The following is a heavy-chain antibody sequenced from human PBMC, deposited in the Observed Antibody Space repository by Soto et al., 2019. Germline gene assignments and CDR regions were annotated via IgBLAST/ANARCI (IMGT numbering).Heavy chain of an antibody. D-gene: IGHD3-9*01. J-gene: IGHJ4*02. CDR3: ARDYYDIFTANVVYFDY. V-gene: IGHV4-34*01. CDR1: GTSFSTYY. CDR2: INDSGNI. Sequence: ETLSLTCPVYGTSFSTYYWSWIRQPPGKGLEWIGEINDSGNINYNAALKSRVTISIDTSRKQFSLKLSSVTAADTAVYYCARDYYDIFTANVVYFDYLDQATPLTVS.